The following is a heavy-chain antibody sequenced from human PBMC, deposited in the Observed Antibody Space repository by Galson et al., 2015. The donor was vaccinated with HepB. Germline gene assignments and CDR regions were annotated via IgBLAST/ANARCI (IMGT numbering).Heavy chain of an antibody. CDR2: ISAYNGNT. J-gene: IGHJ5*02. CDR3: ARGDYSATTGYYYPLHP. Sequence: VKVSCKASGYTFTNYDISWVRQAPGQGLEWMGWISAYNGNTNYAQKLQGRVTMTTDTSTRTAYMELRSLRSDDTAVYFCARGDYSATTGYYYPLHPWGRGTPVPAPS. CDR1: GYTFTNYD. V-gene: IGHV1-18*01. D-gene: IGHD3-22*01.